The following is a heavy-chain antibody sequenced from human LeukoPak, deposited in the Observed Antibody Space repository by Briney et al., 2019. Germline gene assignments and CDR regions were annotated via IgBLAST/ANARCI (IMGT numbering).Heavy chain of an antibody. CDR2: IYSGGST. D-gene: IGHD6-13*01. Sequence: PGGSLRLSCAASGFTVSSNYMRWVRQAPGKGLEWVSVIYSGGSTYYADSVKGRFTISRDNSKNTLYLQMNSLRAEDTAVYYCATCGGSSWYRSFFYWGQGTLVTVSS. V-gene: IGHV3-66*01. CDR3: ATCGGSSWYRSFFY. CDR1: GFTVSSNY. J-gene: IGHJ4*02.